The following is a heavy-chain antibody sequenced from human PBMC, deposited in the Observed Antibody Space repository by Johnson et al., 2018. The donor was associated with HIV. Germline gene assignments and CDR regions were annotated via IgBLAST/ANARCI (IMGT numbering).Heavy chain of an antibody. CDR1: GFTFSDYY. D-gene: IGHD2-21*01. V-gene: IGHV3-11*04. J-gene: IGHJ3*02. CDR2: ISSSGSTI. CDR3: VRRMVVGYVAFDI. Sequence: QVQLVESGGGVVQPGRSLRLSCAASGFTFSDYYMSWIRQAPGKGLEWVSYISSSGSTISYADSVQGRFTIARNNVQKSMLLQMNSLRADDTAVYFCVRRMVVGYVAFDIWGQGTMVTVSS.